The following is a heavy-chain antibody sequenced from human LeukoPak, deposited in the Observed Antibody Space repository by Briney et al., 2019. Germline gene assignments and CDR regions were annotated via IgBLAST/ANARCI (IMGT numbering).Heavy chain of an antibody. CDR2: INPNNGVT. CDR1: GYTFTGYY. Sequence: ASVKVSCKASGYTFTGYYMHWVRQAPGQGLEWMGWINPNNGVTNYAQNFQGRVTMTRDKSISTAYMELSRLRADDTALDYCAKEGDCSGGTCFDHWGQGTLVTVSS. CDR3: AKEGDCSGGTCFDH. J-gene: IGHJ4*02. V-gene: IGHV1-2*02. D-gene: IGHD2-15*01.